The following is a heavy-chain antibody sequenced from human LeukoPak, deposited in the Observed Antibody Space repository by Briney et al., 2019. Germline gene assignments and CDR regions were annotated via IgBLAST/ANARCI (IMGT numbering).Heavy chain of an antibody. CDR2: LRWNSGRF. CDR1: GLTFDDYA. D-gene: IGHD3-22*01. CDR3: AKDMYDSRDYYGYYYAMDV. J-gene: IGHJ6*02. V-gene: IGHV3-9*01. Sequence: GGSLRLFCAASGLTFDDYATHWARHVPGKGLEWVSGLRWNSGRFLYADSVKGGFTISRDNAKNSLYLQKNRLRAEDTALYYCAKDMYDSRDYYGYYYAMDVWGQGTTVTVSS.